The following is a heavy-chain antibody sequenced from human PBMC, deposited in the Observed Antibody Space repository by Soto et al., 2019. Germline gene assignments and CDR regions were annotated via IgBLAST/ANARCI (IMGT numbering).Heavy chain of an antibody. CDR3: AGDTSGYYGVDV. V-gene: IGHV1-3*01. CDR2: INAGNGNT. J-gene: IGHJ6*04. D-gene: IGHD3-10*01. Sequence: ASVKVSCKASGYTFTSYAMHWVRQAPGQRLEWMGWINAGNGNTKYSQKFQGRVTITRDTSASTAYMELSSLRSEDTAVYDCAGDTSGYYGVDVWCTGTTVSVS. CDR1: GYTFTSYA.